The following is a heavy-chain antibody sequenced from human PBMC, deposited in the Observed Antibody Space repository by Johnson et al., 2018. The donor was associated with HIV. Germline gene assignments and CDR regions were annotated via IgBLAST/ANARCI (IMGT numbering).Heavy chain of an antibody. V-gene: IGHV3-23*04. J-gene: IGHJ3*02. CDR1: GFTFSSYA. D-gene: IGHD1-26*01. CDR2: INCGGSVT. CDR3: ARVGGSGSFFFNAFDI. Sequence: VQLVESGGGLVQPGGSLRLSCAASGFTFSSYAMSWVRQTPGKRLEWVSTINCGGSVTYYADSVKGRFTISRDNAKNSLYLQMNSLRAEDTAFYYCARVGGSGSFFFNAFDIWGQWTMVTVSS.